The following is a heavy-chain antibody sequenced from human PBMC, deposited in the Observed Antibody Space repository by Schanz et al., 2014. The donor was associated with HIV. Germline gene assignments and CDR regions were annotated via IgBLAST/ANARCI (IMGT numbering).Heavy chain of an antibody. V-gene: IGHV3-7*04. J-gene: IGHJ6*02. CDR2: IKEDGIEK. CDR3: AKDRNYYESKYRGKGNYYYYYGMDV. Sequence: EVQLLDSGGGLVQPGGSLRLSCVASGFRFRSYWMSWVRQAPGKGLEWVANIKEDGIEKYYVDSVKGRFTISRDNSKNSLSLLIKSLRAEDAAVYYCAKDRNYYESKYRGKGNYYYYYGMDVWGQGTTVTVSS. CDR1: GFRFRSYW. D-gene: IGHD3-22*01.